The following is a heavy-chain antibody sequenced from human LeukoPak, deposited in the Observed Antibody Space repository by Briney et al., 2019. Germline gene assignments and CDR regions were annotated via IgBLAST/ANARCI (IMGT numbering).Heavy chain of an antibody. CDR2: IKSKTDGGTT. CDR1: DGSLINDY. J-gene: IGHJ4*02. D-gene: IGHD3-10*01. Sequence: ETLSLTCTVSDGSLINDYWGWIRQPPGKGLEWVGRIKSKTDGGTTDYAAPVKGRFTISRDDSKNTLYLQMNSLKTEDTAVYYCTTGRITMVRGVIVTTLHLGYWGQGTLVTVSS. V-gene: IGHV3-15*01. CDR3: TTGRITMVRGVIVTTLHLGY.